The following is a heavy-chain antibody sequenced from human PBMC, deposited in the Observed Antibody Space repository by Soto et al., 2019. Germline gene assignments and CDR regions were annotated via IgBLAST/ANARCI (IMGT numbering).Heavy chain of an antibody. CDR3: ARESEDLTSNFDY. CDR2: ISSTTNYI. J-gene: IGHJ4*02. CDR1: GFTFTRYS. V-gene: IGHV3-21*06. Sequence: LRLSCAASGFTFTRYSMNWVRQAPGKGLEWVSSISSTTNYIYYGDSMKGRFTISRDNAKNSLYLEVNSLRAEDTAVYYCARESEDLTSNFDYWGQGTLVTVSS.